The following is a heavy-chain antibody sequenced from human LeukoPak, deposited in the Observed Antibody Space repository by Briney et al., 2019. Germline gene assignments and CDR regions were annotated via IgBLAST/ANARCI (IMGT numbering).Heavy chain of an antibody. Sequence: SGGSLRLSCAASGFTFDDYAMHWVRQAPGKGLEWVSGISWNSGSIGYADSVKGRFTISRDNAKNSLYLQMNSLRAEDTALYYCAKDIESYWVAFDYWGQGTLVTVSS. CDR2: ISWNSGSI. D-gene: IGHD1-26*01. J-gene: IGHJ4*02. CDR1: GFTFDDYA. V-gene: IGHV3-9*01. CDR3: AKDIESYWVAFDY.